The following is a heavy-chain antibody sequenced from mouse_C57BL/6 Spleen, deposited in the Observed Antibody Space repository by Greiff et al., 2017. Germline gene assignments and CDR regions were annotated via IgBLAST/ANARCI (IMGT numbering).Heavy chain of an antibody. CDR1: GYTFTSYW. CDR3: VGLRRGYDAMDY. Sequence: VQLQQPGAELVKPGASVKLSCKASGYTFTSYWMQWVKQRPGQGLEWIGEIDPSDSYTNYNQKFKGKATLTVDTSSSTAYMQLSSLTSEDSAVYYCVGLRRGYDAMDYWGQGTSVTVSS. CDR2: IDPSDSYT. J-gene: IGHJ4*01. D-gene: IGHD2-12*01. V-gene: IGHV1-50*01.